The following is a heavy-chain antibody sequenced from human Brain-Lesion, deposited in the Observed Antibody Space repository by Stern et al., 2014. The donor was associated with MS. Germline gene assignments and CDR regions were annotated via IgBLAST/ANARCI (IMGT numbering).Heavy chain of an antibody. CDR3: ARVYNTIYGIVTQRGSGMDV. Sequence: EVQLEESGGGLVQPGGSLTISCTAAGFTFGNYWMTWVRQAPGKGLEWGANIKEDGNEKNYVGSVKGRFTISRDNARNSLYLQMNSLRVEDTALYYCARVYNTIYGIVTQRGSGMDVWGQGTTVIVSS. D-gene: IGHD3-3*01. J-gene: IGHJ6*02. CDR1: GFTFGNYW. V-gene: IGHV3-7*01. CDR2: IKEDGNEK.